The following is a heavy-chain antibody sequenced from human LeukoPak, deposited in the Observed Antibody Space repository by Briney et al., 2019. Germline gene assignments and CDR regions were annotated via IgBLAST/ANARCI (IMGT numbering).Heavy chain of an antibody. CDR1: GFTFGDYA. Sequence: SGGSLRLSCTASGFTFGDYAMSWFRQAPGKGLEWVGFIGSKAYGGTTEYAASVKGRFTISRDDSKSIAYLQMNSLKTEDTAVYYCTQYYDYVWGSYRTDYWGQGTLVTVSS. D-gene: IGHD3-16*02. J-gene: IGHJ4*02. V-gene: IGHV3-49*03. CDR3: TQYYDYVWGSYRTDY. CDR2: IGSKAYGGTT.